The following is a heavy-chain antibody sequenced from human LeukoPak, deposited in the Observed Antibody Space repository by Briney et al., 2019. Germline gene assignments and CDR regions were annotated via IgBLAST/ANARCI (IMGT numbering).Heavy chain of an antibody. Sequence: GGSLRLSCAASGFTFSTYWMKWVRQAPGKGLEWVASIKHDGGEQFYVESVKGRFTISRDNAKNSLYPQMHSLRAEDTAVYYCARPGPMHSFDYWGQGILVTVSP. CDR2: IKHDGGEQ. CDR1: GFTFSTYW. V-gene: IGHV3-7*01. J-gene: IGHJ4*02. CDR3: ARPGPMHSFDY. D-gene: IGHD4-11*01.